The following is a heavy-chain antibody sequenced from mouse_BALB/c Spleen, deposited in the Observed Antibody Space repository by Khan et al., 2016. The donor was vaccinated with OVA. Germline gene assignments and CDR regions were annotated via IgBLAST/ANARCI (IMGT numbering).Heavy chain of an antibody. CDR2: INTYTGEP. J-gene: IGHJ1*01. CDR1: GYTFTNYG. Sequence: VESGPELKKPGETVKISCKASGYTFTNYGMNWVKQAPGKGLKWMGWINTYTGEPTYADDFKGRLAFSLETSASTAYLQINNLKNEDTATFFGARMKPYWYFDVWGAGTTVTVSS. V-gene: IGHV9-3-1*01. CDR3: ARMKPYWYFDV.